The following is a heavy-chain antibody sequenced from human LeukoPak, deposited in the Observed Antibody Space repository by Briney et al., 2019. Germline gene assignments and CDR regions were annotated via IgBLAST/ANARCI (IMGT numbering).Heavy chain of an antibody. Sequence: GGSLRLSCAASGFTFSSYEMNWVRQAPGKGLEWGSYISSSGSNIYYADSVKGRFTISRDNAKNSLYLQMNSLRAEDTAVYYCARDRLPYYYDSSGFYSYYGMDVWGQGTTVTVSS. D-gene: IGHD3-22*01. CDR2: ISSSGSNI. CDR1: GFTFSSYE. J-gene: IGHJ6*02. V-gene: IGHV3-48*03. CDR3: ARDRLPYYYDSSGFYSYYGMDV.